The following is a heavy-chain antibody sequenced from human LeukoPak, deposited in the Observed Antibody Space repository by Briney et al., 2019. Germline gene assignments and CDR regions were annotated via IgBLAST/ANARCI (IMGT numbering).Heavy chain of an antibody. Sequence: ASVKVSCKASGYTFTSYYMHWVRQPPGQVLEWMGIINPIGGSTSYAQKFQGRVTMTRDTSTSTVYMELSSLRSEDTAVYYCARDLEGTGSGSYYRASMDVWGKGTTVTVSS. V-gene: IGHV1-46*01. CDR2: INPIGGST. CDR1: GYTFTSYY. CDR3: ARDLEGTGSGSYYRASMDV. J-gene: IGHJ6*04. D-gene: IGHD3-10*01.